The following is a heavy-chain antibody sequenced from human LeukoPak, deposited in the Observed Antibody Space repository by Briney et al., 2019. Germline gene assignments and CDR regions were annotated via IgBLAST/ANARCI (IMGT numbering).Heavy chain of an antibody. CDR3: ARFAVHRRLAVAGQFGLDY. V-gene: IGHV1-18*01. CDR2: ISPYNGNT. CDR1: GYSFTNYG. D-gene: IGHD6-19*01. J-gene: IGHJ4*02. Sequence: ASVKVSCKASGYSFTNYGITWVRQAPGQGLEWMGWISPYNGNTNYAQKLQGRVTMTRDTSTSTAYMELRSLRSDDTAVYYCARFAVHRRLAVAGQFGLDYWGQGTLVTVSS.